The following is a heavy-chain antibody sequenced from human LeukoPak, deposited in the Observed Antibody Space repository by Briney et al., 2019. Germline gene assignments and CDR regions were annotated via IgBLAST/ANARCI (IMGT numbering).Heavy chain of an antibody. V-gene: IGHV3-66*01. Sequence: GGSLRLSCAGSGFIVSSNYMSWVRQAAGKGLEWVSVTYGSSRTYYADSVKGRFTISRDNAKNSLYLQMNSLRAEDTAVYYCARDFGSGSLYFDYWGQGTLVTVSS. CDR1: GFIVSSNY. CDR3: ARDFGSGSLYFDY. CDR2: TYGSSRT. D-gene: IGHD1-26*01. J-gene: IGHJ4*02.